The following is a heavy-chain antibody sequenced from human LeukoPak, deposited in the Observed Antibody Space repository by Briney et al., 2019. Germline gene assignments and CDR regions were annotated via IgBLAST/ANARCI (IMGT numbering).Heavy chain of an antibody. CDR3: AREIGYASGGSCYPGYFQH. D-gene: IGHD2-15*01. V-gene: IGHV4-4*07. CDR1: GGSISSYY. J-gene: IGHJ1*01. CDR2: IYTSGST. Sequence: PSETLSLTCTVSGGSISSYYWSWIRQPAGKGLEWIGRIYTSGSTNYNPSLKSRVTMSVDTSKNQFSLKLSSVTAADTAVYYCAREIGYASGGSCYPGYFQHWGQGTLVTVSS.